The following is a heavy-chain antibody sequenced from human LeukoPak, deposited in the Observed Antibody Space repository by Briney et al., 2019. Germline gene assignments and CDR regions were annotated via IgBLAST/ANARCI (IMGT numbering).Heavy chain of an antibody. V-gene: IGHV3-30*02. CDR3: AIGVNYAFDD. CDR1: GFILSGSG. CDR2: LRYDGRSK. D-gene: IGHD1-7*01. J-gene: IGHJ4*02. Sequence: GGSLRLSCTASGFILSGSGFDWVRQAPSKGLEWVAFLRYDGRSKYYLDAVKGRFTISRDNSKNTVYLQMDSLRPEDTAVYYCAIGVNYAFDDWGQGTLVTVSS.